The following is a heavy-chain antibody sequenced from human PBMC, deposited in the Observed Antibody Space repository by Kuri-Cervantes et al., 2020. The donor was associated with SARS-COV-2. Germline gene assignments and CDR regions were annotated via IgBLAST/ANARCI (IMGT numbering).Heavy chain of an antibody. CDR2: IYTSGST. J-gene: IGHJ4*02. Sequence: SETLSLTCTVSGGSISSYYWSWIRQPAGKGLEWIGRIYTSGSTNYNPSLKSRVTTSVDTSKNQFSLKLSSVTAADTAVYYCARVKVEQLSKYFDYWGQGTLVTVSS. CDR3: ARVKVEQLSKYFDY. CDR1: GGSISSYY. V-gene: IGHV4-4*07. D-gene: IGHD6-6*01.